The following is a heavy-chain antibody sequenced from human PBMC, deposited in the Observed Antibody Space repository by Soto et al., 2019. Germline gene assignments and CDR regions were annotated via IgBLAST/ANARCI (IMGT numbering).Heavy chain of an antibody. D-gene: IGHD5-12*01. CDR2: ISSSSSYI. V-gene: IGHV3-21*01. CDR1: GFTFSSYN. Sequence: EVQLVESGGGLVKPGGSLRLSCAASGFTFSSYNMNWVRQAPGKGLEWVSSISSSSSYIYYADSVKGRFTISRDNAKNSLYLQMNSLRAEDTAVYYCASTRRYGYNNYYYYYGMDVWGQGTTVTVSS. CDR3: ASTRRYGYNNYYYYYGMDV. J-gene: IGHJ6*02.